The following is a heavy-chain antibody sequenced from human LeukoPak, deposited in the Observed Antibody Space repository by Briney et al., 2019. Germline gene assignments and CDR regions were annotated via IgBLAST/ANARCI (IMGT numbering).Heavy chain of an antibody. D-gene: IGHD6-19*01. V-gene: IGHV1-2*02. CDR1: GYTFTGYY. CDR2: INPNSGGT. CDR3: ASSYAGYSSGWAFDY. J-gene: IGHJ4*02. Sequence: ASVKVSCKASGYTFTGYYMHWVRQAPGQGLEWMGWINPNSGGTNYAQKFQGRVTMTRDTSISTAYMELSRLRSDDTAVYYCASSYAGYSSGWAFDYWGQGTLVTVSS.